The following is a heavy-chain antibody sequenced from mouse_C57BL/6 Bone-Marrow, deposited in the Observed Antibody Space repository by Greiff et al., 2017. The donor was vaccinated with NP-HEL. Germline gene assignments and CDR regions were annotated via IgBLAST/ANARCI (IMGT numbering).Heavy chain of an antibody. CDR3: TGGLRPGAWFAY. V-gene: IGHV6-6*01. CDR2: IRNKANNHAT. J-gene: IGHJ3*01. CDR1: GFTFSDAW. D-gene: IGHD2-4*01. Sequence: KLQESGGGLVQPGGSMKLSCAASGFTFSDAWMDWVRQSPETGLEWVAEIRNKANNHATYYAESVKGRFTISRDDSKSSVYLQMNSLRAEDTGIYYCTGGLRPGAWFAYWGQGTLVTVSA.